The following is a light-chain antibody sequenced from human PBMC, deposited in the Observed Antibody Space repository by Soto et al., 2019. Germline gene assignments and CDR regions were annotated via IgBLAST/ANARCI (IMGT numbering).Light chain of an antibody. CDR2: EGT. CDR1: SRVVGSYNL. V-gene: IGLV2-23*01. CDR3: YSYACENLSV. J-gene: IGLJ1*01. Sequence: PAAGSGSPDESIAIPCRGTSRVVGSYNLVSWFQQHPGKLPKLLTYEGTKRPSGLSDRFSGSKSGTTASLTISGLQAEAAANFYCYSYACENLSVFGTWTKVTV.